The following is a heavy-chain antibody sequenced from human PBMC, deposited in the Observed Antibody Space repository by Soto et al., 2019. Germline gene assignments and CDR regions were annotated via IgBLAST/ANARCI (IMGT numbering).Heavy chain of an antibody. CDR2: MNPNSGNT. J-gene: IGHJ3*02. V-gene: IGHV1-8*01. Sequence: GASVKVSCKASGYTFTSYDINWVRQATGQELEWMGWMNPNSGNTGYAQKFQGRVTMTRNTSISTAYMELSSLRSEDTAVYYCASPARNYDFWSGYSFDIWGQGTMVTVSS. CDR1: GYTFTSYD. D-gene: IGHD3-3*01. CDR3: ASPARNYDFWSGYSFDI.